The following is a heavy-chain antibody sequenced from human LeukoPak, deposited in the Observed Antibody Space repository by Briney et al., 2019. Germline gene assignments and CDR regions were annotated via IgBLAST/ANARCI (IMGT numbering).Heavy chain of an antibody. CDR1: GFTVSSNY. CDR3: ARGPQGPRWDFWSGYYLFDY. Sequence: GGSLRLSCAASGFTVSSNYMSWVRQAPGKGLEWVSVIYSGGSTYYADSVKGRFTISRDKSKNTLYRQMNSLRDEDTAVYYCARGPQGPRWDFWSGYYLFDYWGQGTLVTVSS. J-gene: IGHJ4*02. D-gene: IGHD3-3*01. CDR2: IYSGGST. V-gene: IGHV3-66*01.